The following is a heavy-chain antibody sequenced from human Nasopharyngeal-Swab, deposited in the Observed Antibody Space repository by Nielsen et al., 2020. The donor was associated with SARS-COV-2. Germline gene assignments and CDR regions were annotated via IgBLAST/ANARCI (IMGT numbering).Heavy chain of an antibody. CDR1: GFTFGDYA. CDR3: TRDRDGGYRY. D-gene: IGHD4-17*01. V-gene: IGHV3-49*04. CDR2: IRSKAYGGTT. J-gene: IGHJ4*02. Sequence: GESLKISCTASGFTFGDYAMSWVRQAPGKGLEWVGFIRSKAYGGTTEYAASVKGRFTISRDDSKSIAYLRMNSLKTEDTAVYYCTRDRDGGYRYWGQGTLVTVSS.